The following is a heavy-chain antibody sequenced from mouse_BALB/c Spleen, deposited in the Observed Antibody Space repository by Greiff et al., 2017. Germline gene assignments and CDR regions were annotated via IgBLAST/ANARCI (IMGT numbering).Heavy chain of an antibody. V-gene: IGHV14-3*02. CDR3: ARLDGPTTGDWFAY. CDR2: IDPANGNT. J-gene: IGHJ3*01. Sequence: VQLKESGAELVKPGASVKLSCTASGFNIKDTYMHWVKQRPEQGLEWIGRIDPANGNTKYDPKFQGKATITADTSSNTAYLQLSSLTSEDTAVYYCARLDGPTTGDWFAYWGQGTLVTVSA. D-gene: IGHD1-1*01. CDR1: GFNIKDTY.